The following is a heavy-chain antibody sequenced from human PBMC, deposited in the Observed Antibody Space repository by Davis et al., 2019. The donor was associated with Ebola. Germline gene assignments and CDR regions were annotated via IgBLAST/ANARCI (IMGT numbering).Heavy chain of an antibody. D-gene: IGHD5-18*01. V-gene: IGHV1-69*13. Sequence: SVKVSCKASGGTFSSYAISWVRQAPGQGLEWMGGIIPIFGTANYAQKFQGRVTITADESTSTAYMELSSLRSEDTAVYYCARDRYEYSYGLGGYYGMDVWGQGTTVTVSS. CDR1: GGTFSSYA. CDR2: IIPIFGTA. CDR3: ARDRYEYSYGLGGYYGMDV. J-gene: IGHJ6*02.